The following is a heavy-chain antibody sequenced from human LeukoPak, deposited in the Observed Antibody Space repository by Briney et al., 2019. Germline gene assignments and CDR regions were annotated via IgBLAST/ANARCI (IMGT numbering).Heavy chain of an antibody. CDR1: GGSFSGYY. CDR2: INHSGST. J-gene: IGHJ3*02. CDR3: ASHCSSTSCYYLFAFDI. D-gene: IGHD2-2*01. Sequence: SETLSLTCAVYGGSFSGYYWSWIRQPPGKGLEWIGEINHSGSTNYNPSLKSRVTISVDTSKNQFSLKLSSVTAADTAVYYCASHCSSTSCYYLFAFDIWGQGTMVTVSS. V-gene: IGHV4-34*01.